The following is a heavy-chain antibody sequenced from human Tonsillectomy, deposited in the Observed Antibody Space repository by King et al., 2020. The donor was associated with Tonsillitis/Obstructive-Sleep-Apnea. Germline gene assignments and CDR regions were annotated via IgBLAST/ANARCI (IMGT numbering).Heavy chain of an antibody. Sequence: VQLVESGGGLVKPGGSLRLSCAASGFTFSNAWMNWVRQAPGKGLEWVGRIKSKAVGGTTDYAAPVKGRFTISRDDSNNTLYLQMNSLKIEDTAVYYCTPRPYTYSDFWGGFDSDYWGQGTLVTVSS. CDR1: GFTFSNAW. CDR3: TPRPYTYSDFWGGFDSDY. V-gene: IGHV3-15*07. CDR2: IKSKAVGGTT. D-gene: IGHD3-3*01. J-gene: IGHJ4*02.